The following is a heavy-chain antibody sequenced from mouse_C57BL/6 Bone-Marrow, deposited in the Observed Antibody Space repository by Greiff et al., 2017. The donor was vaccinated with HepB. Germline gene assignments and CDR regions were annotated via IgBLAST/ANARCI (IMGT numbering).Heavy chain of an antibody. J-gene: IGHJ2*01. CDR2: LNPNNGGT. Sequence: EVQLQQSGPELVKPGASVKISCKASGYTFTDYYMNWVKQSHGKSLEWIGDLNPNNGGTSYNQKFKGKATLTVDKSSSTAYMELRSLTSEDSAVYYCARKGGNYGSPYYFDYWGQGTTLTVSA. D-gene: IGHD1-1*01. CDR1: GYTFTDYY. CDR3: ARKGGNYGSPYYFDY. V-gene: IGHV1-26*01.